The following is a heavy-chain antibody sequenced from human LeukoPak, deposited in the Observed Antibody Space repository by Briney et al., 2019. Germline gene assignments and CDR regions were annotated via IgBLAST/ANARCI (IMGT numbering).Heavy chain of an antibody. CDR1: GFTFSSYS. J-gene: IGHJ6*02. CDR3: ARESDSSSSWYYYGMDV. D-gene: IGHD6-6*01. V-gene: IGHV3-21*01. Sequence: GGSLRLSCAASGFTFSSYSMNWVRQAPGKGLEWVSSISSSSSYIYYADSVKGRFTISRDNAKNSLYLQMNSLRAEDTAVYYCARESDSSSSWYYYGMDVWGQGTTVTVSS. CDR2: ISSSSSYI.